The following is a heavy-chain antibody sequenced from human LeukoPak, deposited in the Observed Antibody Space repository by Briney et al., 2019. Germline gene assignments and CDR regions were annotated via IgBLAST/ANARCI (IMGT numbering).Heavy chain of an antibody. CDR1: GGSISSYY. J-gene: IGHJ4*02. V-gene: IGHV4-59*12. Sequence: SETLSLTCTVPGGSISSYYWSWIRQPPGKGLEWIGYIYYSGSTNYNPSLKSRVTISVDTSKNQFSLKLSSVTAADTAVYYCAREKVDTAMATIDYWGQGTLVTVSS. CDR3: AREKVDTAMATIDY. CDR2: IYYSGST. D-gene: IGHD5-18*01.